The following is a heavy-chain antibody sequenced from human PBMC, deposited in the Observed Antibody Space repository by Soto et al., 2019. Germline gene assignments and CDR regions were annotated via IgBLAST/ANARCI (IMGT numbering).Heavy chain of an antibody. CDR3: ARALYSSSPVFEY. V-gene: IGHV4-59*01. CDR1: GGSISSYY. D-gene: IGHD6-6*01. Sequence: SETLSLTCSVSGGSISSYYWSWIRQPPGKGLEWIGYIYHSGSTNYNPSLKSRVTISEDTSKNQFSLNLNSVTAADTAVYYCARALYSSSPVFEYWGPGTLVTGSS. J-gene: IGHJ4*02. CDR2: IYHSGST.